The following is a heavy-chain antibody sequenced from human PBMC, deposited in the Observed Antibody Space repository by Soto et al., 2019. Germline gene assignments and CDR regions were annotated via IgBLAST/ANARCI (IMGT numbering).Heavy chain of an antibody. V-gene: IGHV3-53*01. CDR1: GFNVNSDY. CDR2: IYSGETT. J-gene: IGHJ4*02. CDR3: TRDGRGLGRLSLFEY. D-gene: IGHD2-21*02. Sequence: PVGSLRLSCAASGFNVNSDYMNWVRQTRGKGLEWVASIYSGETTYYADSVRGRFTISSDKSKNTLYFQLSSLRIEDTAVYYCTRDGRGLGRLSLFEYWGQGVLVTVSS.